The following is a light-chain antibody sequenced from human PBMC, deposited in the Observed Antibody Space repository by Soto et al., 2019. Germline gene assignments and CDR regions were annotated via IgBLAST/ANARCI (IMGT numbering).Light chain of an antibody. V-gene: IGKV3-15*01. CDR1: QSVSNN. Sequence: EIVMTQFPATLSVSPGETATLSCRASQSVSNNLAWYQQKTGQSPRLLIYGASTRATDIPARFSGSGSGTEFTLTISSLQSEDLGVYYCQQYNKWPLTFGQGTKVEMK. CDR2: GAS. J-gene: IGKJ1*01. CDR3: QQYNKWPLT.